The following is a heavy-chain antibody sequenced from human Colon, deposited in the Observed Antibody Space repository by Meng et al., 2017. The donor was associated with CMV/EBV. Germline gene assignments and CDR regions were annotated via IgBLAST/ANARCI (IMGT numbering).Heavy chain of an antibody. Sequence: SVKVSCKASGGTFRSYAINWVRQVPGQGLEWLGTIVPILGISRYSQKFQGRVFIVADKSTAAAYMELYSLRSDDTAVYYCARAPTMTAGSDYWDQGTLVTVSS. CDR2: IVPILGIS. CDR1: GGTFRSYA. V-gene: IGHV1-69*04. J-gene: IGHJ4*02. CDR3: ARAPTMTAGSDY. D-gene: IGHD2-21*02.